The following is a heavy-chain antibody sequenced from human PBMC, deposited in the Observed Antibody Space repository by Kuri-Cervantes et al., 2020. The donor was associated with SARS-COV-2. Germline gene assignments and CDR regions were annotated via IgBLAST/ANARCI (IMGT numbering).Heavy chain of an antibody. J-gene: IGHJ5*02. D-gene: IGHD3-22*01. Sequence: ASVKVSCKASGYTFTSYGISWVRQAPGQGLEWMGWISAYNGNTNYAQKLQGRVTMTTDTSTSTAYMELRSLRSDDTAVYYCARDRAEYYYDSSGYYYAWGQGTLVTVSS. V-gene: IGHV1-18*01. CDR1: GYTFTSYG. CDR2: ISAYNGNT. CDR3: ARDRAEYYYDSSGYYYA.